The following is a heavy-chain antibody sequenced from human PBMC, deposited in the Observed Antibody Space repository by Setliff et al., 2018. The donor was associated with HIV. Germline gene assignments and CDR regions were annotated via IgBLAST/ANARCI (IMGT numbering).Heavy chain of an antibody. CDR2: IRYDGTNE. J-gene: IGHJ4*02. CDR3: ATGNARPD. V-gene: IGHV3-30*02. Sequence: GESLKISCAASGFSFGSYGLHWVRQAPGKGLEWLTFIRYDGTNEYYADSVKGRFTISRDSSKNTLYLQMNSLKSDDTAVYYCATGNARPDWGQGTLVTVSS. CDR1: GFSFGSYG.